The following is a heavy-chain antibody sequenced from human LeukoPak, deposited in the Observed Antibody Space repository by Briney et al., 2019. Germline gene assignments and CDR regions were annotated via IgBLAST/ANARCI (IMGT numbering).Heavy chain of an antibody. Sequence: NPSETLSLTCTVSGGSISSGGYYWSWIRQHPGKGLEWIGYIYYSGSTYYNPSLKSRVTISVDTSKNQFSLKLSSVTAADTAVYYCARIQKEYSYGPDWYFDLWGRGTLVTVSS. J-gene: IGHJ2*01. V-gene: IGHV4-31*03. CDR1: GGSISSGGYY. D-gene: IGHD5-18*01. CDR3: ARIQKEYSYGPDWYFDL. CDR2: IYYSGST.